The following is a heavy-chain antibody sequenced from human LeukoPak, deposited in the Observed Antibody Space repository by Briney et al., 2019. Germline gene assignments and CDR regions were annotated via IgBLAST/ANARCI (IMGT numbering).Heavy chain of an antibody. J-gene: IGHJ4*02. CDR3: ARTEEDFDY. V-gene: IGHV1-69*04. Sequence: GSSVKVSCKASGGTFSSYAICWVRQAPGQGLEWMGRIIPILGIANYAQKFQGRVTITADKSTSTAYMELSSLRPEDTAVYYCARTEEDFDYWGQGTLVTVSS. CDR1: GGTFSSYA. CDR2: IIPILGIA.